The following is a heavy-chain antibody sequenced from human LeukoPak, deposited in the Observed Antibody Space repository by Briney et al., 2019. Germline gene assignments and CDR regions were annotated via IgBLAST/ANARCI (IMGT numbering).Heavy chain of an antibody. Sequence: GGSLRLSCAASGFTFSSYAMTWVRQAPGKGLEWVSLISGSGGSTYYADSVKGRFTISRDNSKNTLYLQMNSLRAEDTAVYYCAKALGYCSSTSCYPYYYFDYWGQGTLVTVSS. D-gene: IGHD2-2*01. CDR3: AKALGYCSSTSCYPYYYFDY. J-gene: IGHJ4*02. V-gene: IGHV3-23*01. CDR2: ISGSGGST. CDR1: GFTFSSYA.